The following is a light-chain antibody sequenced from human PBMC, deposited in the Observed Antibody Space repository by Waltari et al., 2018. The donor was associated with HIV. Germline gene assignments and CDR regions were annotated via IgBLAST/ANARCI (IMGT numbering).Light chain of an antibody. J-gene: IGLJ2*01. CDR2: KDN. Sequence: SYGLAQPFSVSVSPGQTAALTCFGDKLANQSTNGYQQKTGQSPVLVICKDNERPSGVPERFSGSRSGTTVTLTISGVQAEDEADYYCQSTNVRGSQVIFGGGTKLTVL. CDR3: QSTNVRGSQVI. CDR1: KLANQS. V-gene: IGLV3-25*03.